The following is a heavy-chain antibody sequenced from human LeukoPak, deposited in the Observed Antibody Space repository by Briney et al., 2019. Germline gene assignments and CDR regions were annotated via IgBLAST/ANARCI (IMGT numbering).Heavy chain of an antibody. Sequence: GGSLRLSCAASGFTFSSYTMHWVRQAPGKGLEWVSYISSSGTTIYYTDSVKGRFTISRDNAKNSLYLQMNSLRTEDTAIYYCANNRLPGPYWGQGTLVTVSS. CDR1: GFTFSSYT. CDR3: ANNRLPGPY. CDR2: ISSSGTTI. J-gene: IGHJ4*02. D-gene: IGHD3-16*01. V-gene: IGHV3-48*03.